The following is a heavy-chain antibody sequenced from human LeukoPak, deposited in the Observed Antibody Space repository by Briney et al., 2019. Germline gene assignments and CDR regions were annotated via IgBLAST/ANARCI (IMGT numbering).Heavy chain of an antibody. J-gene: IGHJ5*02. CDR2: IYLSGST. D-gene: IGHD3-10*01. CDR3: ARDDGRVYGSGSYFNWFDP. CDR1: GGSISSGAFS. V-gene: IGHV4-30-2*01. Sequence: SQTLSLTCAVSGGSISSGAFSWSWIRQPPGRGLEWIGYIYLSGSTYYNPSLKSRVTISVDRSKNQMSLKLSSVTAADTAVYYCARDDGRVYGSGSYFNWFDPWGQGTLVTVSS.